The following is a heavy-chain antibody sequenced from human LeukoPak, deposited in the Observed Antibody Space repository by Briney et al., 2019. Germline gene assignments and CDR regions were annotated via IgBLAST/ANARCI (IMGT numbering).Heavy chain of an antibody. V-gene: IGHV1-69*13. Sequence: GASVKVSCKASGGTFSSYAISWVRQAPGQGLEWMGGIIPIFGTANYAQKFQGRVTITADESTSTAYMELSSLRSEDTAVYYCASFYGSGSYPDLAIDYWGQGTLVTVSS. CDR3: ASFYGSGSYPDLAIDY. CDR2: IIPIFGTA. D-gene: IGHD3-10*01. J-gene: IGHJ4*02. CDR1: GGTFSSYA.